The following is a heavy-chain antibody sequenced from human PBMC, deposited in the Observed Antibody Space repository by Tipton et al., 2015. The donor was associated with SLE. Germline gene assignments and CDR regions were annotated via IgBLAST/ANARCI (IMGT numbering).Heavy chain of an antibody. D-gene: IGHD2-2*01. CDR2: IYHSGTT. CDR3: ARWGECGTTSCSQSRRAFDI. CDR1: GGSISTYY. V-gene: IGHV4-59*08. J-gene: IGHJ3*02. Sequence: GLVKPSETLSLTCTVSGGSISTYYWSWLRQPPGKGLEWIAYIYHSGTTNYNPSLKSRVSISVDTSKNQFSLKLGSVTAADTAVYYCARWGECGTTSCSQSRRAFDIWGQGTMVTVSS.